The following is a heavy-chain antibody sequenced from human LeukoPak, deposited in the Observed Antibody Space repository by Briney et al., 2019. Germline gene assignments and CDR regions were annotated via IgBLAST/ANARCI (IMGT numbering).Heavy chain of an antibody. CDR2: ISYDGSNK. V-gene: IGHV3-30*04. J-gene: IGHJ6*03. CDR3: ARDHGYSQPYYYYYMDV. CDR1: GFTFSSYA. Sequence: GGSLRLSCAASGFTFSSYAMHWVRQAPGKGLEWVAVISYDGSNKYYADSVKGRFTISRDNSKNTLYLQMNSLRAEDTAVYYCARDHGYSQPYYYYYMDVWGKGTTVTVSS. D-gene: IGHD5-18*01.